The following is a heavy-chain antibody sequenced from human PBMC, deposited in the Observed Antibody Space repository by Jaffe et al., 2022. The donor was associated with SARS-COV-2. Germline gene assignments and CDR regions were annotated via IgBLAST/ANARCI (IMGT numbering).Heavy chain of an antibody. V-gene: IGHV3-11*06. CDR1: GFTFTDYY. CDR3: ARAVVPPSVTLPYYFDY. Sequence: QVQLVESGGGLVKPGGSLRLSCSASGFTFTDYYMSWIRQAPGKGLEWVSYISSRSSYTIYADSVKGRFTISRDNAKNSLYLQMSSLRAEDTAVYYCARAVVPPSVTLPYYFDYWGQGTLVAVSS. D-gene: IGHD2-21*02. J-gene: IGHJ4*02. CDR2: ISSRSSYT.